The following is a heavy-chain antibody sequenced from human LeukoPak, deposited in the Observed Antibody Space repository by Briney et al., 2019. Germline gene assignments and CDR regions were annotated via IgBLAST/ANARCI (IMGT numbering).Heavy chain of an antibody. D-gene: IGHD6-13*01. CDR2: ISAYNGNT. CDR1: GYTFTSYG. CDR3: ARDWQERRIAAAGFFDY. Sequence: GASVKVSCKASGYTFTSYGISWVRQAPGQGLEWMGWISAYNGNTNYAQKLQGRVTMTTEKSKGTAYMELRSLRSDDTAVYYCARDWQERRIAAAGFFDYWGQGTLVTVSS. V-gene: IGHV1-18*01. J-gene: IGHJ4*02.